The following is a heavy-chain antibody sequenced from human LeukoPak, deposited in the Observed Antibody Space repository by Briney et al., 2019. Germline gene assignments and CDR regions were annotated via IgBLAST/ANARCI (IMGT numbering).Heavy chain of an antibody. CDR1: GFTFNSYS. J-gene: IGHJ6*02. Sequence: GGSLRLSCGASGFTFNSYSMNWVRQAPGKGLEWVSYISSSTSRIYYADSVKGRFTISRDNAKNSLNLQMNSLRAEDTAVYYCARTNGGGDGMDVWGQGTTVTVSS. CDR2: ISSSTSRI. D-gene: IGHD2-8*01. CDR3: ARTNGGGDGMDV. V-gene: IGHV3-48*04.